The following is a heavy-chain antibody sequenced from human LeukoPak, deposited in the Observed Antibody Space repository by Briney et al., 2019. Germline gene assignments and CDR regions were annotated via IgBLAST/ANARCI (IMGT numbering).Heavy chain of an antibody. Sequence: GALRLSCAASGFPLNDYYMSWIRQAPGKGLEWVSYISHTGSTVSYADSVKGRFTISRDNAKNSLYLQMNSLRAEDTAMYYCAIPPLSGTGSSRPLAGIDVWGQGTTVTVSS. CDR3: AIPPLSGTGSSRPLAGIDV. CDR2: ISHTGSTV. CDR1: GFPLNDYY. D-gene: IGHD3-10*01. V-gene: IGHV3-11*04. J-gene: IGHJ6*02.